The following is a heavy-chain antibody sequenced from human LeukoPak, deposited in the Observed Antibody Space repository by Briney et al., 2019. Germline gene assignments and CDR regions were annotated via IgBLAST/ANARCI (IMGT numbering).Heavy chain of an antibody. CDR2: IYYSGST. V-gene: IGHV4-39*01. Sequence: SETLSLTCTVSGGSISSSSYYWGWIRQPPGKGLEWIGSIYYSGSTYYNPSLKSRVTISVDTSKNQFSLKLSSVTAADTAVYYCARHQRPPTYYYGSGSYLPLFDYWGRGTLVTVSS. J-gene: IGHJ4*02. CDR1: GGSISSSSYY. CDR3: ARHQRPPTYYYGSGSYLPLFDY. D-gene: IGHD3-10*01.